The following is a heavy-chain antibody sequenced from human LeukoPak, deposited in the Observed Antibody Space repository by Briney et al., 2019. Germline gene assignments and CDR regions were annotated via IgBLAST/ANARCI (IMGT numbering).Heavy chain of an antibody. CDR2: INGNGVNT. D-gene: IGHD5-18*01. V-gene: IGHV3-23*01. Sequence: GGSLRLSCAASGFTFSNYGMSWVRQAPGKGLEWVATINGNGVNTYYADSVKGRFTISRDNSKNTLYLRMSSLRAEDSAIYHCAKAYWDTAMNPSDYWGQGTLVTVSS. CDR3: AKAYWDTAMNPSDY. J-gene: IGHJ4*02. CDR1: GFTFSNYG.